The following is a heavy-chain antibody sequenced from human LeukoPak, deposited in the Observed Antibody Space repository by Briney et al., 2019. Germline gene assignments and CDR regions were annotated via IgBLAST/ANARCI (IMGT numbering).Heavy chain of an antibody. CDR1: GYSISSGYY. CDR3: ARIPISITMTDAFDI. D-gene: IGHD3-22*01. Sequence: PSQTLSLTCTVSGYSISSGYYWGWIRQPPGKGLEWIGSIYHSGSTYYNPSLKSRVTISVDTSKNQFSLKLSSVTAADTAVYYCARIPISITMTDAFDIWGQGTMVTVSS. V-gene: IGHV4-38-2*02. CDR2: IYHSGST. J-gene: IGHJ3*02.